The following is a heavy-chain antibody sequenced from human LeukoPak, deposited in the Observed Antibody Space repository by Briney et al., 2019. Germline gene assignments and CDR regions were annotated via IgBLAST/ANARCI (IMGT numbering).Heavy chain of an antibody. J-gene: IGHJ5*02. Sequence: SQTLSLTCTVSGGSISSSGSSWSWIRQPPGKGLEYIGYIYHSGNTYYNPSLKSRVTMSVDRSKNQFSLKLSSVTAADTAVYYCARVSTATSTYWFDPWGQGTLVTVSS. CDR1: GGSISSSGSS. D-gene: IGHD5-18*01. CDR3: ARVSTATSTYWFDP. V-gene: IGHV4-30-2*01. CDR2: IYHSGNT.